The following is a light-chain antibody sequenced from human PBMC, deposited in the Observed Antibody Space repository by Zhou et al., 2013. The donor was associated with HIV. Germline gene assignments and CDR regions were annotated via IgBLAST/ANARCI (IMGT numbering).Light chain of an antibody. CDR3: QQRSNWPPYT. CDR2: DAS. CDR1: RSISRS. V-gene: IGKV3-11*01. J-gene: IGKJ2*01. Sequence: EIVMTQSPATVSLSPGERATLSCRASRSISRSVVRYQQKPGQAPRVLIYDASTRATGDPGRFSGGGSGTDFTLTISSLEPEDFAVYYCQQRSNWPPYTFGQGTKLEIK.